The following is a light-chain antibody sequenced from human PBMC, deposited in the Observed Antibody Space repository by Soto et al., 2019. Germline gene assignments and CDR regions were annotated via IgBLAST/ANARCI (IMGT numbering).Light chain of an antibody. CDR1: QDIANF. CDR2: AAS. V-gene: IGKV1-27*01. CDR3: QKYNSPPLT. Sequence: DIQMTQSPSSLSASVGDRVSITCRARQDIANFLAWYQHKAGKVPTLLIYAASTLQSGVPSRFSGSASGTDFTLTISSLQPEDVATYYCQKYNSPPLTFGQGTKVEV. J-gene: IGKJ1*01.